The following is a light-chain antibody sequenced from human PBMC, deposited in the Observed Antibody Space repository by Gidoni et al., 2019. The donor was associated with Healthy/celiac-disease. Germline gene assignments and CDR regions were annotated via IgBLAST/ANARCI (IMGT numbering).Light chain of an antibody. CDR2: GAS. CDR1: QSVSSSY. CDR3: QQYGSSPRT. V-gene: IGKV3-20*01. Sequence: EIVLTQSPGTLSLSPGDRATLSCRASQSVSSSYLAWYQQKPGQAPRLLIYGASSRATGIPDRFSGSGSGTDFTLTISRLEPEDFAVYYCQQYGSSPRTFXQXTKVEIK. J-gene: IGKJ1*01.